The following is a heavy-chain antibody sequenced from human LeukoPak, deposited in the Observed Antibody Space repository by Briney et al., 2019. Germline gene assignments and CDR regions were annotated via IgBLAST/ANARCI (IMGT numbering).Heavy chain of an antibody. CDR3: ARGSGSATVTPFDI. J-gene: IGHJ3*02. CDR2: FYHSGST. V-gene: IGHV4-59*01. Sequence: SETLSLTCTVSGYSISSYYWSWIRHPPGKGLEWIGSFYHSGSTTYNPSLKSRVTISVDASKNQFSLKLSSVTAADTAVYYCARGSGSATVTPFDIWGQGTMVTLSS. D-gene: IGHD4-17*01. CDR1: GYSISSYY.